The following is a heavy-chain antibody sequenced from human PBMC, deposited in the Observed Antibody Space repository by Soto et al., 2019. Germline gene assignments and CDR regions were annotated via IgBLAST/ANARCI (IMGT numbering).Heavy chain of an antibody. CDR3: ARDGYCSSTSCMDV. J-gene: IGHJ6*02. V-gene: IGHV4-31*11. CDR2: IYYSGST. CDR1: GGSISSGGYY. D-gene: IGHD2-2*03. Sequence: PSETLSLTCAVSGGSISSGGYYWSWIRQHPGKGLEWIGYIYYSGSTYYNPSLKSRVTISVDTSKNQFSLKLSSVTAADTAVYYCARDGYCSSTSCMDVWGRGTTVTVSS.